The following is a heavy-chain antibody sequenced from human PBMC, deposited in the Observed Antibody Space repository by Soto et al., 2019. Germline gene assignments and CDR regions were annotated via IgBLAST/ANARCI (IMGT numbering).Heavy chain of an antibody. Sequence: QLQLQESGPGLVKPSETLSLTCTVSGDSISNVDWSWIRQPAGRGLESMGRVSASARTNYNTSLHSRVNMSLNTSKNQFSLRLPSVSAADTAVYFCATGMGRYLDLWGRGNLGILSS. D-gene: IGHD2-8*01. CDR2: VSASART. CDR1: GDSISNVD. CDR3: ATGMGRYLDL. V-gene: IGHV4-4*07. J-gene: IGHJ2*01.